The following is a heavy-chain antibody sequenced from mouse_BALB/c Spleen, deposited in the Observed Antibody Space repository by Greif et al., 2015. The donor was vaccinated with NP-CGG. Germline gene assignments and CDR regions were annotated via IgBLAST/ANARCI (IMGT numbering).Heavy chain of an antibody. Sequence: EVKLVESGGGLVQPGGSRKLSCAASGFTFSSFGMHWVRQAPEKGLEWVAYISSGSSTIYYADTVKGRFTISRDNPKNTLFLQMTSLRSEDTAMYYCARSFITTANMDYWGQGTSVTVSS. J-gene: IGHJ4*01. CDR1: GFTFSSFG. CDR2: ISSGSSTI. V-gene: IGHV5-17*02. D-gene: IGHD1-1*01. CDR3: ARSFITTANMDY.